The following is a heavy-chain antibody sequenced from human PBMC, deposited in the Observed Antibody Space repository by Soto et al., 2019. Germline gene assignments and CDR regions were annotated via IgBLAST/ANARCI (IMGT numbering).Heavy chain of an antibody. CDR1: GFTFSDYY. CDR3: ARDLVTHFNWFDP. V-gene: IGHV3-11*01. J-gene: IGHJ5*02. Sequence: GGSLRLSCAASGFTFSDYYMSWIRQAPGKGLEWVSYISSSGSTIYYADSVKGRFTISRDNAKNSLYLQMNSLRAEDTAVYYCARDLVTHFNWFDPWGQGTLVTVSS. CDR2: ISSSGSTI. D-gene: IGHD1-26*01.